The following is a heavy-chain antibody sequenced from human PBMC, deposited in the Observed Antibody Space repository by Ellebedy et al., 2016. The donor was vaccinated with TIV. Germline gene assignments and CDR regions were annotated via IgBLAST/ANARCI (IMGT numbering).Heavy chain of an antibody. CDR2: VNAGGLVI. CDR1: GFTVTTNY. J-gene: IGHJ4*02. V-gene: IGHV3-53*01. Sequence: PGGSLRLSCAASGFTVTTNYMNWVRQAPGKGLEWVAGVNAGGLVIAYADSVRGRFTISRDNSKNTLDLQMNSLSAEDTAVYYCASSRYHYYVGNTIFAYWGQGTLVTVSS. D-gene: IGHD3-10*01. CDR3: ASSRYHYYVGNTIFAY.